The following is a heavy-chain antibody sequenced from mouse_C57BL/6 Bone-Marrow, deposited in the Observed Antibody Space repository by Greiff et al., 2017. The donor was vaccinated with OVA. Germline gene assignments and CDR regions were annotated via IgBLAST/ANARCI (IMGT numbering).Heavy chain of an antibody. V-gene: IGHV1-55*01. Sequence: VQLQQPGAELVKPGASVKMSCKASGYTFTSYWITWVKQRPGQGLEWIGDIYPGSGSTNYNEKFKSKATLTVDTSSSTAYMQLSSLTSEDSAVYYCARSPFITSAFGYWGQGTTLTVSS. J-gene: IGHJ2*01. CDR1: GYTFTSYW. CDR3: ARSPFITSAFGY. CDR2: IYPGSGST. D-gene: IGHD1-1*01.